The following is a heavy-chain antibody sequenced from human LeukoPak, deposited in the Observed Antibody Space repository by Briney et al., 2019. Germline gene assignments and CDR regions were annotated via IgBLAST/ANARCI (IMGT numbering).Heavy chain of an antibody. Sequence: GGSLRLSCAASGFTFSDYYMSWIRQAPGKGLEWVSYISSSSSYTNYADSVKGRFTISRDNAKNSLYLQMNSLRAEDTAVYYCASSPRSNYYDSSDHYWGQGTLVTVSS. J-gene: IGHJ4*02. D-gene: IGHD3-22*01. CDR1: GFTFSDYY. CDR3: ASSPRSNYYDSSDHY. V-gene: IGHV3-11*06. CDR2: ISSSSSYT.